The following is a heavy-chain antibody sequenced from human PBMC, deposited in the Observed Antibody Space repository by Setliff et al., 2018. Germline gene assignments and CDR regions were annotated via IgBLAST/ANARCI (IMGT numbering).Heavy chain of an antibody. CDR1: GGTFSSQG. CDR3: AREFGITASVENYYYYMDV. V-gene: IGHV1-69*05. J-gene: IGHJ6*03. Sequence: GASVKVSCKASGGTFSSQGISWVRQAPGQGLEWMGGIMPIFGTTNYARKFQGRVTITTDKSTSTAYMEMSSLRSEDTAVYYCAREFGITASVENYYYYMDVWGKGTTVTVSS. CDR2: IMPIFGTT. D-gene: IGHD1-20*01.